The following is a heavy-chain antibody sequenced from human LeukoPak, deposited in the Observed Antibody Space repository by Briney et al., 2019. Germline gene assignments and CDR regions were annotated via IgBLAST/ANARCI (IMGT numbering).Heavy chain of an antibody. CDR1: GGSISSSSYY. Sequence: MTSETLSLTCTVSGGSISSSSYYWGWIRQPPGKGQEWIGSIYYSGSTYYNPSLKSRVTISVDTSKNQFSLKLSSVTAADTAVYYCARRYCSGGSCPFDYWGQGTLVTVSS. CDR3: ARRYCSGGSCPFDY. CDR2: IYYSGST. V-gene: IGHV4-39*01. J-gene: IGHJ4*02. D-gene: IGHD2-15*01.